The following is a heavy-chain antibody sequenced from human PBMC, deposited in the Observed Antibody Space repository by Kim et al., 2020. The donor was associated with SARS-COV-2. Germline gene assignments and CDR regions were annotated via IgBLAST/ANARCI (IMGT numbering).Heavy chain of an antibody. CDR3: ARDGIGYGDYVDY. D-gene: IGHD4-17*01. V-gene: IGHV1-69*04. Sequence: YAQKFQGRVTITADKSTSTAYMELGSLRSEDTAVYYCARDGIGYGDYVDYWGQGTLVTVSS. J-gene: IGHJ4*02.